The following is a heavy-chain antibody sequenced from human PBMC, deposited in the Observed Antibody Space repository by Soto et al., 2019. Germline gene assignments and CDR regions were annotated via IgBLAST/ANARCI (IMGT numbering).Heavy chain of an antibody. Sequence: PSETLSLTCTVSGGSISNYYWSWIRQPPGKGLQWIGYIFSSGSTNYNPSLKSRVTISVDTSKNQFSLNLSSVTAADTAVYYCARTPGYWGQGTLVTVSS. CDR1: GGSISNYY. CDR2: IFSSGST. V-gene: IGHV4-59*08. J-gene: IGHJ4*02. CDR3: ARTPGY.